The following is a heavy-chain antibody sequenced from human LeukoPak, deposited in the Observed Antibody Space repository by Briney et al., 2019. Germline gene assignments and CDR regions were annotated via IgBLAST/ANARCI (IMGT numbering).Heavy chain of an antibody. CDR2: IYYSGST. CDR3: ARAGDSSGYYSYVYFQH. J-gene: IGHJ1*01. V-gene: IGHV4-31*03. D-gene: IGHD3-22*01. CDR1: GGSISSGGYY. Sequence: PSETLSLTCTVSGGSISSGGYYWSWIRQHPGKGPEWIGYIYYSGSTHYNPSLKSRVTISVDTSKNQFSLKLSSVTAADTAVYYCARAGDSSGYYSYVYFQHWGQGTLVTVSS.